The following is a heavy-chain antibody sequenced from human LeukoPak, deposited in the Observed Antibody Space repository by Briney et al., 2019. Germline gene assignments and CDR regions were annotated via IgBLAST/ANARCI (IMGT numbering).Heavy chain of an antibody. D-gene: IGHD2-15*01. CDR2: IYTSGST. Sequence: SETLSLTCTVSGGSISSYYWSWIRQPAGKGLEWIGRIYTSGSTNYNPSLKSRVTMSVDTSKNQFSLKLSSVTAADTAVYYCARGYCSGGSCYSSYYYSYMDVWGKGTTVTVSS. CDR1: GGSISSYY. V-gene: IGHV4-4*07. J-gene: IGHJ6*03. CDR3: ARGYCSGGSCYSSYYYSYMDV.